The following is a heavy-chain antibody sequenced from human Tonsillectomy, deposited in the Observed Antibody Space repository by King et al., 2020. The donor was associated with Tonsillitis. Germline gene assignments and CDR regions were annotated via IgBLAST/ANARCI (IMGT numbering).Heavy chain of an antibody. D-gene: IGHD3-16*01. V-gene: IGHV3-23*04. Sequence: VQLVESGGGLVQPGGSLRLSCAASGFTSSAYAMSWVRQAPGKGLEWVSAISISGVTTYYADSVKGRFTISRDNSRTTLNLQMNSLRAEDTAIYYCATEIRPNDYWGQGTLVTVSS. CDR2: ISISGVTT. J-gene: IGHJ4*02. CDR1: GFTSSAYA. CDR3: ATEIRPNDY.